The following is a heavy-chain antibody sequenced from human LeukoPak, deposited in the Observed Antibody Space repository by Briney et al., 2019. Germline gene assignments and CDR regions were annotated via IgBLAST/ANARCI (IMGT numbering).Heavy chain of an antibody. CDR1: GYTFTSYG. Sequence: ASVKVSCKASGYTFTSYGISWVRQAPGQGLEWMGGFDPEDGETIYAQKFQGRVTMTEDTSTDTAYMELSSLRSEDTAVYYCATDPRYSSGWYGGYDYWGQGTLVTVSS. CDR2: FDPEDGET. CDR3: ATDPRYSSGWYGGYDY. V-gene: IGHV1-24*01. D-gene: IGHD6-19*01. J-gene: IGHJ4*02.